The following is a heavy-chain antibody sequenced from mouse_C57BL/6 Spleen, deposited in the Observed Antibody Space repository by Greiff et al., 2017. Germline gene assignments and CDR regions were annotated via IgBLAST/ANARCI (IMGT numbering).Heavy chain of an antibody. CDR2: IHPSDSDT. CDR1: GYTFTSYW. V-gene: IGHV1-74*01. CDR3: AMGDYDTWFAY. J-gene: IGHJ3*01. Sequence: QVQLQQPGAELVKPGASVKVSCKASGYTFTSYWMHWVKQRPGQGLEWIGRIHPSDSDTNYNQKFNGKDTLTVDKSSSTAYMQLSSLTSEDSAVYYWAMGDYDTWFAYWGQGTLVTVSA. D-gene: IGHD2-4*01.